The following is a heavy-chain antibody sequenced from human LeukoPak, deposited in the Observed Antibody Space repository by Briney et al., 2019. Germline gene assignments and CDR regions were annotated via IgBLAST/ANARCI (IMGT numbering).Heavy chain of an antibody. V-gene: IGHV4-59*12. CDR1: GGSISSYY. CDR3: ARGAHYCSSTSCSLNWFDP. CDR2: ISDIGSI. J-gene: IGHJ5*02. Sequence: PSETLSLTCTVSGGSISSYYWSWIRQPPGKGLEWIAYISDIGSIDYNPSLKSRVTISLDTSKNQFSLKLSSVTAADTAVYYCARGAHYCSSTSCSLNWFDPWGQGTLVTVSS. D-gene: IGHD2-2*01.